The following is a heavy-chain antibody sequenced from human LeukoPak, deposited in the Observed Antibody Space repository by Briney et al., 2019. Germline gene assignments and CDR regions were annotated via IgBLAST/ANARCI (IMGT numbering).Heavy chain of an antibody. V-gene: IGHV4-4*07. Sequence: KPSETLSLTCTVSGGSISSYYWSWIRQPAGKGLEWIGRIYTSGSTNYNPSLKSRVTMSVDTSKNQFSLKLSSVTAADTAVYYRACVLRFLEWSTAYGGMDVWGQGTTVTVSS. CDR1: GGSISSYY. CDR3: ACVLRFLEWSTAYGGMDV. CDR2: IYTSGST. D-gene: IGHD3-3*01. J-gene: IGHJ6*02.